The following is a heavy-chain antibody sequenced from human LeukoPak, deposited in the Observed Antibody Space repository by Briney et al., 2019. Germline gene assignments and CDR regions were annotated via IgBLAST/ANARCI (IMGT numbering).Heavy chain of an antibody. Sequence: HPSETLSLTCTVSGGSISGYYWSWIRQPPGKGLEWIGYMYYSGSTNYNPSLRSRVTISVDTSKNQFSLTLSSVTAADTAVYYCARRGGHGGSFDYWGQGTLVTVSS. V-gene: IGHV4-59*08. CDR3: ARRGGHGGSFDY. CDR1: GGSISGYY. CDR2: MYYSGST. D-gene: IGHD4-23*01. J-gene: IGHJ4*02.